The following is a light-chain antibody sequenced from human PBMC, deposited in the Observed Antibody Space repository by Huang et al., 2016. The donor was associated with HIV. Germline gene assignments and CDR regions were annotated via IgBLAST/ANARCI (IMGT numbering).Light chain of an antibody. CDR1: QSVSTY. J-gene: IGKJ3*01. V-gene: IGKV3-11*01. Sequence: EIVLTQSPATLSLSPGERATLSCRASQSVSTYLAWYQPKPGQSPRLLIYGASNRATVIPARFSGSGSGTDFTLTSSSLEPEDCAVDYCQQRSDWPIFTFGPGTTVDVK. CDR3: QQRSDWPIFT. CDR2: GAS.